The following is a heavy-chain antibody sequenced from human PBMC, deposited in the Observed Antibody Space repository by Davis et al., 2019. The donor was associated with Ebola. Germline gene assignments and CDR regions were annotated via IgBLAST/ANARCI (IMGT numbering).Heavy chain of an antibody. CDR1: GGSISSYY. CDR2: IYYSGST. V-gene: IGHV4-59*01. CDR3: ARALDIVLVPAAIIGFDP. Sequence: PSETLSLTCTVSGGSISSYYWSWIRQPPGKGLEWIGYIYYSGSTNYNPSLKSRVTISVDTSKNQFSLKLSSVTAADTAVYYCARALDIVLVPAAIIGFDPWGQGTLVTVSS. D-gene: IGHD2-2*02. J-gene: IGHJ5*02.